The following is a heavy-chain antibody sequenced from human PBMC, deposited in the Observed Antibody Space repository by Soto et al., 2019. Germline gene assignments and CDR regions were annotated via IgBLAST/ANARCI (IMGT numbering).Heavy chain of an antibody. CDR2: IIPIFGTT. J-gene: IGHJ4*02. D-gene: IGHD3-22*01. V-gene: IGHV1-69*01. CDR1: GGTFSSYP. Sequence: QVQLVQSEAEVKKPGSSVKVSCKASGGTFSSYPLSWVRQAPGQGLEWMGGIIPIFGTTKYAQKFQGRVTIIADESTTSAYMELSSLRSEDTAVYYCARSSTTYYYQSSPYWPDKELDIWGQGTLITVSA. CDR3: ARSSTTYYYQSSPYWPDKELDI.